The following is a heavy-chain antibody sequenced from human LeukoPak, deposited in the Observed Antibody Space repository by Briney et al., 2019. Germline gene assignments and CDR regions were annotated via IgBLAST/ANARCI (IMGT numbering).Heavy chain of an antibody. CDR2: ISYDGSNK. CDR3: AKDFQAAFDI. Sequence: GGSLRLSCAASGFTFSSYGMHWVRQAPGKGLEWVAVISYDGSNKYYADSVKGRFTISRDKSKNTLYLQMNSLRAEDTAVYYCAKDFQAAFDIWGQGTMVTVSS. V-gene: IGHV3-30*18. CDR1: GFTFSSYG. J-gene: IGHJ3*02.